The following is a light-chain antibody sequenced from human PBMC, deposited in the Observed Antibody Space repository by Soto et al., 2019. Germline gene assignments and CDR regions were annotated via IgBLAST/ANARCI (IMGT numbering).Light chain of an antibody. CDR1: QTIKTY. CDR2: AAS. Sequence: DIQMTQSPSPLSASVGDSVTITCRASQTIKTYLNWYRHKPGKAPELLIYAASRLQSGVASRFSGSGSGTYFILTISSLQPDDLATYYCHQHYTAPGTFGQGTKVEI. CDR3: HQHYTAPGT. J-gene: IGKJ1*01. V-gene: IGKV1-39*01.